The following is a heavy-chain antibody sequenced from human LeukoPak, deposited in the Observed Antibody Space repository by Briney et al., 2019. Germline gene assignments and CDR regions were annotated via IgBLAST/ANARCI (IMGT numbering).Heavy chain of an antibody. J-gene: IGHJ3*02. D-gene: IGHD3-10*01. CDR1: GFTFRSYA. CDR3: ARDRVYASGSRDAFGI. CDR2: ISGSGTST. V-gene: IGHV3-23*01. Sequence: GGSLRLSSAASGFTFRSYAMSWVRQAPGTGLGWVSGISGSGTSTYHADSVKGRFTISRDNSKNTLYLQMNSLRAEDTAVYYCARDRVYASGSRDAFGIWGQGTMVAVSS.